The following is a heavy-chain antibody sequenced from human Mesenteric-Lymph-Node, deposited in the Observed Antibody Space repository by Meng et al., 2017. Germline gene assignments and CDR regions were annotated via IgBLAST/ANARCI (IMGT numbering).Heavy chain of an antibody. V-gene: IGHV1-2*02. J-gene: IGHJ3*02. Sequence: ASVKVSCKASGYTFTGYYMHWVRQAPGQGLEWMGWINPNSGGTNYAQKFQGRVTMTRDTSISTAYMELNSLRVDDTAVYYCPKGVSGNLGNDASEIWGQGTMVTVSS. D-gene: IGHD1-26*01. CDR3: PKGVSGNLGNDASEI. CDR1: GYTFTGYY. CDR2: INPNSGGT.